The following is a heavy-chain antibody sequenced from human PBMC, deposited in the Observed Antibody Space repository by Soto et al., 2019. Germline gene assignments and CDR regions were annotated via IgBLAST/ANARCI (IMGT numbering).Heavy chain of an antibody. Sequence: QVQLQESGPGLVKPSGTLSLTCAVSGGSFTSNNWWTWVRQPPGQGLEWIGEIYRTGSTNYIPSLKSRFTISLDKSENQFSLKVTSLTAADTAVYYCASRDPGTSVDYWGQGTLVTVSS. D-gene: IGHD1-7*01. J-gene: IGHJ4*02. CDR2: IYRTGST. CDR3: ASRDPGTSVDY. V-gene: IGHV4-4*02. CDR1: GGSFTSNNW.